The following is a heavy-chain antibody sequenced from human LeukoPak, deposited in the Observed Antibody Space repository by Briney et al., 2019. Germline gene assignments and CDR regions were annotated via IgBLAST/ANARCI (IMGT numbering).Heavy chain of an antibody. CDR2: ISSSAGTI. J-gene: IGHJ4*02. V-gene: IGHV3-48*01. CDR1: GFIFSSYS. CDR3: ARVVRGVGAWYDY. Sequence: GGSLRLSCAASGFIFSSYSMSWVRQAPGKGLEWVSYISSSAGTIYYADPVKGRFTISRDSSKNSLYLQMNSLRAEDTAVYYCARVVRGVGAWYDYWGQGTLVTVSS. D-gene: IGHD3-10*02.